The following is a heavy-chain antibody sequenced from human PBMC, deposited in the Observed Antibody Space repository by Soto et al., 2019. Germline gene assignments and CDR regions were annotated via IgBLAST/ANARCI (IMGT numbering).Heavy chain of an antibody. CDR2: IIPIFGTA. D-gene: IGHD6-6*01. J-gene: IGHJ4*02. Sequence: QVQLVQSGAEVKKPGSSVKVSCKASGGTFSSYAISWVRQAPGQGLEWMGGIIPIFGTANYAQKFQGRVTITADESTSTAYMELNSLRSEDTAVYYCAAQSHLYSSSASVFDYWGQGTLVTVSS. V-gene: IGHV1-69*01. CDR3: AAQSHLYSSSASVFDY. CDR1: GGTFSSYA.